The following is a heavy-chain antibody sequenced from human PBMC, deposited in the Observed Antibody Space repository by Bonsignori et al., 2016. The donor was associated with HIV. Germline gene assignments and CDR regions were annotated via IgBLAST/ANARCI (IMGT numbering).Heavy chain of an antibody. Sequence: QLQLVQSGAEMKKPGASVTVSCKASGYTFTDSYIHWVRQAPGQGLQWMGRINPNSGGTNYPEKFQGRVTMTRDTSISTAYMELSRLRFDDTAVYYCAKIAAYGRGYMDVWGK. D-gene: IGHD6-25*01. CDR1: GYTFTDSY. J-gene: IGHJ6*03. V-gene: IGHV1-2*06. CDR2: INPNSGGT. CDR3: AKIAAYGRGYMDV.